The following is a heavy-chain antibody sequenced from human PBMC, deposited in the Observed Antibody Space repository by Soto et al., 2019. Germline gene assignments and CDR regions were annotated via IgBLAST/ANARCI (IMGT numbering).Heavy chain of an antibody. CDR3: ARPNWSFDY. CDR2: IGASGAGT. D-gene: IGHD1-1*01. CDR1: GFTFSTYA. Sequence: EVQLLESGGGLVQPGGSLRLSCAGSGFTFSTYAMSWVRQAPGKGLEWVSAIGASGAGTYYADSVKGRFTISRDNSKNILYLQMNSLRAEDTAVYYCARPNWSFDYWGQGTLVTVSS. V-gene: IGHV3-23*01. J-gene: IGHJ4*02.